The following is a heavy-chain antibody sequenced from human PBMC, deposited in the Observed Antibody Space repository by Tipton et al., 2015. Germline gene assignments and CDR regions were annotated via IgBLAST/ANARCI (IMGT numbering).Heavy chain of an antibody. J-gene: IGHJ4*02. CDR1: GDSISRDGYF. CDR2: IYYSGST. Sequence: TLSLTCTVSGDSISRDGYFWTWIRQHPGKGLEWIGYIYYSGSTFYNPSLKSRVSMSVDSSKSQFSLKLSSVTAADTAVYYCARLPPPELRYFDWLSHFDYWGQGTVVTVSS. V-gene: IGHV4-31*03. D-gene: IGHD3-9*01. CDR3: ARLPPPELRYFDWLSHFDY.